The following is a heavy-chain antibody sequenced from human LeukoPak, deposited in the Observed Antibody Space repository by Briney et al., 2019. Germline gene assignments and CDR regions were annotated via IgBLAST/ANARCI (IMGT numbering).Heavy chain of an antibody. D-gene: IGHD2-21*01. CDR1: GGSISDSSSY. CDR3: ARSGGDFDY. Sequence: SETLSLTCTVSGGSISDSSSYWGWIRQPPGKGLEWIGSIYYSGSTYYNPSLKSRVTISVDTSKNQFSLKLSSVTAADTAVYYCARSGGDFDYWGQGTLVTVSS. V-gene: IGHV4-39*07. CDR2: IYYSGST. J-gene: IGHJ4*02.